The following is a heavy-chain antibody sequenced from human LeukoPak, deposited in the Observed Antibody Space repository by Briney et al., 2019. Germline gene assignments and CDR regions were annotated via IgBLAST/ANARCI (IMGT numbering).Heavy chain of an antibody. V-gene: IGHV3-30*01. CDR2: ISYDGSNK. CDR1: GFTFSSYA. J-gene: IGHJ4*02. CDR3: AKGLGGSSSGYYFDY. Sequence: GGSLRLSCAASGFTFSSYAMHWVRQAPGKGLEWVAVISYDGSNKYYADSVKGRFTISRDSSKNTLYLQMNSLRAEDTAVYYCAKGLGGSSSGYYFDYWGQGTLVTVSS. D-gene: IGHD6-6*01.